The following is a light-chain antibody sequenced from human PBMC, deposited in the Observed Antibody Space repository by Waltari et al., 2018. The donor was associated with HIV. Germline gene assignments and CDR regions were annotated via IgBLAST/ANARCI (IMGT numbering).Light chain of an antibody. CDR3: AAWDDSLNGPV. V-gene: IGLV1-44*01. J-gene: IGLJ3*02. Sequence: QSVLTQPPSASGTPGQRVTISCSGSSSNIGSNTVNWYQQLPGTAPKLLIYSNNQRPSGVPDRFSVSKSGTSASLASSGLQSEDEADYYCAAWDDSLNGPVFGGGTKLTVL. CDR1: SSNIGSNT. CDR2: SNN.